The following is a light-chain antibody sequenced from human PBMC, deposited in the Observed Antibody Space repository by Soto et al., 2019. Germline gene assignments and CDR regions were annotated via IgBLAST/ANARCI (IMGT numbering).Light chain of an antibody. CDR3: QQYTYWPPIT. J-gene: IGKJ5*01. CDR2: AAS. Sequence: EIVMTQSPATLSVSPGERATLSCRASQSVTRNLAWYQQKPGQAPRLLIYAASTRATGVPDRFSGSGSGTEFTLTISSLQSEDVAVYYCQQYTYWPPITFGQGTRLEIK. CDR1: QSVTRN. V-gene: IGKV3-15*01.